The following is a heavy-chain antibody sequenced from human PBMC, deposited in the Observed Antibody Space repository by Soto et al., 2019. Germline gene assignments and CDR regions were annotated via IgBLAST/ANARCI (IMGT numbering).Heavy chain of an antibody. Sequence: GGSLRLSCAASGFTFSSYAMHWVRQAPGKGLEWVAVISYDGSNKYYADSVKGRFTISRDNSKNTLYLQMNSLRAEDTAVYYCARSAALPYGMDVWGQGTTVTVSS. CDR3: ARSAALPYGMDV. V-gene: IGHV3-30-3*01. D-gene: IGHD1-26*01. CDR1: GFTFSSYA. J-gene: IGHJ6*02. CDR2: ISYDGSNK.